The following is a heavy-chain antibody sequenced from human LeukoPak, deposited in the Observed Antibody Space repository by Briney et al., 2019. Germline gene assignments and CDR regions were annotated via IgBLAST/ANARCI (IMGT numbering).Heavy chain of an antibody. D-gene: IGHD3-22*01. Sequence: SETLSLTCAVYGGSFSGYYWSWIRQPPGKGLEWIGEINHSGSTNYNPSLKSRVTISVDTSKNQFSLKLSSVTAADTAVYYCARGISGVNSSGRFDYWGQGTLVTVSS. CDR3: ARGISGVNSSGRFDY. CDR2: INHSGST. CDR1: GGSFSGYY. V-gene: IGHV4-34*01. J-gene: IGHJ4*02.